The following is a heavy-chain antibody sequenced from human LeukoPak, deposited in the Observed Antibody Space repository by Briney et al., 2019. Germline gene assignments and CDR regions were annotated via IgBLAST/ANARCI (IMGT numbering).Heavy chain of an antibody. D-gene: IGHD6-19*01. CDR1: GYALTELS. CDR3: ATALQWLVGEAFDI. Sequence: ASVKVSCKVSGYALTELSMHWVRQAPGKGLEWMGGFDPEDGETIYAQKFQGRVTMTEDTSTDTAYMELSSLRSEDTAVYYCATALQWLVGEAFDIWGQGTMVTVSS. CDR2: FDPEDGET. V-gene: IGHV1-24*01. J-gene: IGHJ3*02.